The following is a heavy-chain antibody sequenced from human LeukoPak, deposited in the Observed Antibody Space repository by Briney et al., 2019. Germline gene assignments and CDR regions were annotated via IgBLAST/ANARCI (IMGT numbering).Heavy chain of an antibody. CDR1: GYTFTGYY. J-gene: IGHJ4*02. CDR2: INPSGGST. CDR3: ARDRIVLMVYAPGDY. V-gene: IGHV1-46*01. D-gene: IGHD2-8*01. Sequence: ASVKVSCKASGYTFTGYYMHWVRQAPGQGLEWMGIINPSGGSTSYAQKFQGRVTMTRDTSTSTVYMELSSLRSEDTAVYYCARDRIVLMVYAPGDYWGQGTLVTVSS.